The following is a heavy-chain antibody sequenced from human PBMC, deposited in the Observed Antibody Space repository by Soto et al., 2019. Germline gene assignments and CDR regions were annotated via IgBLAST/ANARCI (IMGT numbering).Heavy chain of an antibody. Sequence: EVQLVETGGGLIQPGGSLRLSCAASGFTVSSNYMSWVRQAPGKGLEWVSVIYSGGSTYYADSVKGRFTISRDNSKNTLYLQMNSLRAEDTAVYYCAREIRNSSSWYDYYYYGMDVWGQGPTVTVSS. CDR1: GFTVSSNY. D-gene: IGHD6-13*01. CDR2: IYSGGST. J-gene: IGHJ6*02. CDR3: AREIRNSSSWYDYYYYGMDV. V-gene: IGHV3-53*02.